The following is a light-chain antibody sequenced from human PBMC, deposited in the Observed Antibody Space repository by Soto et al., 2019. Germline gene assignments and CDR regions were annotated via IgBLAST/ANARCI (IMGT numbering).Light chain of an antibody. V-gene: IGKV3D-20*01. CDR3: QQYGSSPPHT. J-gene: IGKJ4*01. Sequence: EIVMTQSPATLSVSPGERATLSCRASQSISSYLAWYQQKPGLAPRLLIYDASSRATGIPDRFSGSGSGTDFTLTISRLEPEDFAVYYCQQYGSSPPHTFGGGTKVDI. CDR2: DAS. CDR1: QSISSY.